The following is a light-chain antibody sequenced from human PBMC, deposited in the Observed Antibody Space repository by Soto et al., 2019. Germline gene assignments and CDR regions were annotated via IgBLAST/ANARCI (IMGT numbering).Light chain of an antibody. V-gene: IGKV3-15*01. CDR2: NAS. CDR1: QSVSSN. CDR3: QQYNDWPLTYR. J-gene: IGKJ2*03. Sequence: EIVMTQSPATLSVSPGESATLSCRASQSVSSNLAWYQQTPGQAPRLLIFNASIRVTGIPARFSGSGSGTDFTLTIRRLQSEDFARYYCQQYNDWPLTYRFGQGTKLEIK.